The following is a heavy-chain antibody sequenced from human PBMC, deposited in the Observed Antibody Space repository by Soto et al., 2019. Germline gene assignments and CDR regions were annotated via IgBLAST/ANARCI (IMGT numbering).Heavy chain of an antibody. Sequence: EVQLVESGGGVIQPGGSLRLSCAVSGLDISQIYMSWVRRAPGRGLEWVAGLYSFGGTYYAESVEGRFTISRDNSKNILYLQMDNLRDEDTALYYCAREVGAPSGWLDPWGQGTQVTVSS. CDR1: GLDISQIY. CDR2: LYSFGGT. D-gene: IGHD1-26*01. CDR3: AREVGAPSGWLDP. V-gene: IGHV3-53*01. J-gene: IGHJ5*02.